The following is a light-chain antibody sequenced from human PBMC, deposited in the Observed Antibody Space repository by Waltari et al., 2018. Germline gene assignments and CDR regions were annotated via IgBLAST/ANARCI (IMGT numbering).Light chain of an antibody. V-gene: IGKV3-11*01. CDR2: RAF. Sequence: EIVLTQSPATLSLSPGETATLSCRASQNVDTYFAWYQQKPGQAPRLLIYRAFYRATGVPARFSGGGSGADFTLTISGLEPEDFAVYYCQQRSKWPLTFGPGTKVDIK. CDR3: QQRSKWPLT. CDR1: QNVDTY. J-gene: IGKJ3*01.